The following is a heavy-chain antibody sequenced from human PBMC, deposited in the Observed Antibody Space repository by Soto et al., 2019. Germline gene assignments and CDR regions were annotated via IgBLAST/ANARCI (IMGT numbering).Heavy chain of an antibody. CDR1: GVTFSSYA. J-gene: IGHJ6*04. Sequence: SVKVSCKASGVTFSSYAISWVRQAPGQGLEWMGGIIPIFGTANYAQKFQGRVTITADESTSTAYMELSSLRSEDTAVYYCARDRSDIVVVPAAPYYYYGMDVWGKGTTVTVSS. CDR2: IIPIFGTA. V-gene: IGHV1-69*13. CDR3: ARDRSDIVVVPAAPYYYYGMDV. D-gene: IGHD2-2*01.